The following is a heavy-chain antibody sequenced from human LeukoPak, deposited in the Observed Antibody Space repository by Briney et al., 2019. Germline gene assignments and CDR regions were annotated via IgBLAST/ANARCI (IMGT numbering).Heavy chain of an antibody. CDR3: ARVPDLTSILITGTTYRPTYNWFDP. CDR2: ISHSGAT. CDR1: GGSLSGYH. J-gene: IGHJ5*02. D-gene: IGHD1-20*01. V-gene: IGHV4-34*01. Sequence: PSETLSLTCAVYGGSLSGYHWSWIRQPPGKGLEWIGEISHSGATNYTPSLKSRVTISLDTSENHFSLSLTSVTAADTAVYYCARVPDLTSILITGTTYRPTYNWFDPCGQGTLVTVSS.